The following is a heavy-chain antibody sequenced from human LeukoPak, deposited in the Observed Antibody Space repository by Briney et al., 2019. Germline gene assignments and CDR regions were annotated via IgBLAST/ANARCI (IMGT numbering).Heavy chain of an antibody. CDR1: GYSISSGYY. V-gene: IGHV4-38-2*02. J-gene: IGHJ4*02. CDR3: ARAASSTYDSSGYPVWRENIGY. D-gene: IGHD3-22*01. Sequence: SETLSLTCTVSGYSISSGYYWGWIRQPPGQGLEWIGSIYHSGSTYYNPSLKSRVTISVDTSKNQFSLKLSSVTAADTAVYYCARAASSTYDSSGYPVWRENIGYWGQGTLVTVSS. CDR2: IYHSGST.